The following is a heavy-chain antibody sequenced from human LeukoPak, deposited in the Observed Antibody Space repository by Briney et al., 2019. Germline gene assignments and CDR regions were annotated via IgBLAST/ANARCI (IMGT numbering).Heavy chain of an antibody. D-gene: IGHD6-19*01. CDR1: GGSISSGGYY. V-gene: IGHV4-31*03. CDR3: AILNSKYSSGWYSSGYYYYGMDV. J-gene: IGHJ6*02. CDR2: IYYSGST. Sequence: PSETLSLTCTVSGGSISSGGYYWSWIRQHPRKGLEWIGYIYYSGSTYYNPSLKSRVTISVDTSKNQFSLKLSSVTAADTAVYYCAILNSKYSSGWYSSGYYYYGMDVWGRGTTVTVSS.